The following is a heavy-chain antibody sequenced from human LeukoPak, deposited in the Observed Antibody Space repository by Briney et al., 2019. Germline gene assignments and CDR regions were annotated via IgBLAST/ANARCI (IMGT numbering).Heavy chain of an antibody. CDR3: ARVRYSGTFKALDY. CDR2: LSTSGEKT. Sequence: GGSLRLSCAASGFTFSDYAMTWVRQAPGKGLEWVSTLSTSGEKTFYTDSVKGRFSISRDNSKNTLFLQMNSLRAEDTAIFYCARVRYSGTFKALDYWGQGTLVTVSS. J-gene: IGHJ4*02. V-gene: IGHV3-23*01. CDR1: GFTFSDYA. D-gene: IGHD2-21*01.